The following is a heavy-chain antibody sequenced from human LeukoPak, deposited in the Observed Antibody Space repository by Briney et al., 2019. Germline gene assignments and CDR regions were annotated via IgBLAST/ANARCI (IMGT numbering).Heavy chain of an antibody. V-gene: IGHV3-30*02. Sequence: GGSLRLSCAASGFTFSSYGMHWVRQAPGKGLEWVAFIRYDGSNKYYADSVKGRFTISRDNSKNTLYLQMNSLRAEDTAVYYCAKGYYDFWSGPRAFDIWGQGTMVTVSS. D-gene: IGHD3-3*01. CDR2: IRYDGSNK. CDR3: AKGYYDFWSGPRAFDI. J-gene: IGHJ3*02. CDR1: GFTFSSYG.